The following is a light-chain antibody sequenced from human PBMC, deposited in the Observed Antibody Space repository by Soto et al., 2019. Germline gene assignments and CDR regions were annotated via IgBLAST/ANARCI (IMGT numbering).Light chain of an antibody. V-gene: IGLV2-14*01. J-gene: IGLJ1*01. Sequence: QSVLTQPASVSGSPGQSITISCAGTSSDVGTYSYVSWYQQHPGKAPKLMIYDVNNRPSGVSNRFSGSKSGNTASLTISGLQAEDEADYYCSSYTTSTTPYAFGGGTKVTVL. CDR3: SSYTTSTTPYA. CDR1: SSDVGTYSY. CDR2: DVN.